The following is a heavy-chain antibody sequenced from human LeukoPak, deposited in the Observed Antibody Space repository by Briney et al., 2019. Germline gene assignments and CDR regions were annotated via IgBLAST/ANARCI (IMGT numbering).Heavy chain of an antibody. D-gene: IGHD2-2*01. CDR1: GFTFSSYG. CDR2: IWYDGSNK. V-gene: IGHV3-33*01. Sequence: GGSLRLSCAASGFTFSSYGMHWLRQAPGKGLEWVAVIWYDGSNKYYAYSVKGRFTISRDNSKNTLYLQMNSLRAEDTAVYYCARPYCSSTSCYPLPVDYWGQGTLVTVSS. CDR3: ARPYCSSTSCYPLPVDY. J-gene: IGHJ4*02.